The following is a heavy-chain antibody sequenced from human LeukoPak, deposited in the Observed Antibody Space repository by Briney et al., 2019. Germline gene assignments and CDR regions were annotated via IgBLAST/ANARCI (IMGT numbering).Heavy chain of an antibody. V-gene: IGHV4-38-2*01. CDR3: ARSTVTTPWYFDY. J-gene: IGHJ4*02. D-gene: IGHD4-11*01. CDR2: IYPSRST. CDR1: GYSISSGYY. Sequence: SETLSLTCAVSGYSISSGYYWGWIRQPPGKGLEWIAIIYPSRSTYYNPSLKSRVTISVDTSKNQFSLKMTSVTAADTAVYYCARSTVTTPWYFDYWGQGTLVTVSS.